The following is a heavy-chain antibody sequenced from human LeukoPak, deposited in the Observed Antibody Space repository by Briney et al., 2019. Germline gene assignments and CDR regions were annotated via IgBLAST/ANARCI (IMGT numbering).Heavy chain of an antibody. D-gene: IGHD6-13*01. CDR2: IDWDDDK. J-gene: IGHJ4*02. CDR3: AREYSSRSQGEYFDY. CDR1: GFSLSTSGMC. Sequence: SGPALVKPTQTLRLTCTFSGFSLSTSGMCVSWIRQPPGKALEWLARIDWDDDKYYSTSLKTRLTISKDTSKNQVVLTVTNMDPVDTATYYCAREYSSRSQGEYFDYWGQGTLVTVSS. V-gene: IGHV2-70*11.